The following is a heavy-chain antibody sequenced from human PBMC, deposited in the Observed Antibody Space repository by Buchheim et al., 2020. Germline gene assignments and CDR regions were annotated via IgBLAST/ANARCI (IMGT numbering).Heavy chain of an antibody. D-gene: IGHD3-22*01. V-gene: IGHV4-34*01. CDR3: ARDPGGDYDSSGYSGEDY. CDR2: INHSGST. CDR1: GGSFSGYY. Sequence: QVQLQQWGAGLLKPSETLSLTCAVYGGSFSGYYWSWIRQPPGKGLEWIGEINHSGSTNYNPSLKSRVTISVDTSKNQFSLKLSSVTAADTAVYYCARDPGGDYDSSGYSGEDYWGQGTL. J-gene: IGHJ4*02.